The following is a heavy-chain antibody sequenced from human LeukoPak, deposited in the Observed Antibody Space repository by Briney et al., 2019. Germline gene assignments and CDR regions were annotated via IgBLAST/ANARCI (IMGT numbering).Heavy chain of an antibody. CDR3: TRDGYNSFDS. V-gene: IGHV4-59*01. D-gene: IGHD5-24*01. CDR2: VYYSGST. Sequence: NPLETLSLTCTVSGGSISNYYWSWIRQPPGKGLEWIGYVYYSGSTTYNPSLKSRVTISVDTSKNQFSLKLSSVTAADTAVYYCTRDGYNSFDSWGQGTLVTVSS. J-gene: IGHJ4*02. CDR1: GGSISNYY.